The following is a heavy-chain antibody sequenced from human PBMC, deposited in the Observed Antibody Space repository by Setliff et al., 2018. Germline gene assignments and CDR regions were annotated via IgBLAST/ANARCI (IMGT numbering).Heavy chain of an antibody. CDR1: GFSFSSYA. CDR2: IIGSGIST. D-gene: IGHD3-3*01. V-gene: IGHV3-23*01. J-gene: IGHJ4*01. CDR3: AKSPHDFWSGRVFFDY. Sequence: GGSLRLSCAASGFSFSSYAMSWVRQAPGQGLEWVSSIIGSGISTYYADSLQGRFTISRDNHKNTLYLQMNSLRVEDTAIYYCAKSPHDFWSGRVFFDYWGQGILVTVSS.